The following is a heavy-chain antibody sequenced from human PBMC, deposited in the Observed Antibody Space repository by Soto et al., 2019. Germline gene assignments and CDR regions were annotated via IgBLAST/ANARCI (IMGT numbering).Heavy chain of an antibody. J-gene: IGHJ4*02. V-gene: IGHV3-20*04. D-gene: IGHD3-16*02. CDR1: GFTFDDYG. CDR3: ARDRHYDYVWGSYRYFDY. CDR2: INWNGGST. Sequence: EVQLVESGGGVVRPGGSLRLSCAASGFTFDDYGMSWVRQAPGKGLEWVSGINWNGGSTGYADSVKGRFTISRDNAKNSLYPQMNSLRAEDTALYYCARDRHYDYVWGSYRYFDYWGQGTLVTVSS.